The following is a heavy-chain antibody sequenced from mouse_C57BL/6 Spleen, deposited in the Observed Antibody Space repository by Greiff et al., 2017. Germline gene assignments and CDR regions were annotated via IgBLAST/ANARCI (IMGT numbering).Heavy chain of an antibody. CDR3: ARGGSSYPNWYFDV. CDR1: GFTFRDYG. Sequence: EVQLVESGGGLVKPGGSLKLSCAASGFTFRDYGMHWVRQAPEKGLEWVAYISSGSSTIYYADTVKGRFTISRDNAKNTLFLQMTSLRSEDTAMYYCARGGSSYPNWYFDVWGTGTTVTVSS. D-gene: IGHD1-1*01. CDR2: ISSGSSTI. V-gene: IGHV5-17*01. J-gene: IGHJ1*03.